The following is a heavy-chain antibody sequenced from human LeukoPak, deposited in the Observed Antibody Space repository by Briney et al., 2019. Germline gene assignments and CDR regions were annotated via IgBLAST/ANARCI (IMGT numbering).Heavy chain of an antibody. Sequence: ASVTVSCKASGYTFTSYYMHWVRQAPGQGLEWMGIINPSGGSTSYAQKFQGRVTMTRDTSTSTVYMELSSLRSEDTAVYYCARDRGGCSSTSCYNYYYYYYGMDVWGQGTTVTVSS. D-gene: IGHD2-2*02. CDR1: GYTFTSYY. CDR2: INPSGGST. CDR3: ARDRGGCSSTSCYNYYYYYYGMDV. J-gene: IGHJ6*02. V-gene: IGHV1-46*01.